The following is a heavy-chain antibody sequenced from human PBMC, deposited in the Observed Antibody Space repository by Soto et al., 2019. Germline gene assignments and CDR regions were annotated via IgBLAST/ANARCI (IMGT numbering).Heavy chain of an antibody. J-gene: IGHJ5*02. CDR2: IYYSGTT. Sequence: SETLSLTCTVSGDSITSAGYYWSWIRQHPGKGLEWFGYIYYSGTTYYNPSLSSRVTISVDTSKNQFSLKLTSVTAADTAMYYCARYNGDTRLFDPWGRGTLVTVSS. CDR3: ARYNGDTRLFDP. CDR1: GDSITSAGYY. D-gene: IGHD4-17*01. V-gene: IGHV4-31*03.